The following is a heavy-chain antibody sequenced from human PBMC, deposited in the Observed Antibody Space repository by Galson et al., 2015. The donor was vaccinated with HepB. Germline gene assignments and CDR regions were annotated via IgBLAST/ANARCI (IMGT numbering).Heavy chain of an antibody. D-gene: IGHD2-2*01. CDR2: ISSRGSTI. V-gene: IGHV3-11*01. Sequence: SLRLSCAASGFTFSDYYMSWIRQAPGKGLEWVSYISSRGSTIYYADSVKGRFTISRDNAKNSLYLQMNSLRAEDTAVYYCARGKSFYCSSTSCLKPDDYWGQGTLVTASS. J-gene: IGHJ4*02. CDR1: GFTFSDYY. CDR3: ARGKSFYCSSTSCLKPDDY.